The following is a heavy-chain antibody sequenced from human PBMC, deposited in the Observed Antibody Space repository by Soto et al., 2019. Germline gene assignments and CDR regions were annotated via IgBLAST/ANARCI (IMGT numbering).Heavy chain of an antibody. CDR1: GYTFFSYG. V-gene: IGHV1-18*01. Sequence: ASVKVSCKASGYTFFSYGITWVRQAPGQGLEWMGWVSGYNGHTNYAQKFQGRVTMTRDISTTTAYMELRNLRSDDTAVYYCARTSKFDCWGQGTLVTVSS. CDR3: ARTSKFDC. D-gene: IGHD6-6*01. CDR2: VSGYNGHT. J-gene: IGHJ4*02.